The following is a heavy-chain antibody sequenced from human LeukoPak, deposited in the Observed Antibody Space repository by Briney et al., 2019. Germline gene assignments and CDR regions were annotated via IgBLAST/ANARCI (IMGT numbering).Heavy chain of an antibody. Sequence: ASVKVSCKASGYTFTGYYMHWVRQAPGQGLEWMGWINPNSGGTNYAQKFQGRVTMTRDTSISTAYMELSRLRSDDTAVYYCARDLDLGFCSGGSCYSSDYWGQGTRSPSPQ. CDR3: ARDLDLGFCSGGSCYSSDY. CDR2: INPNSGGT. V-gene: IGHV1-2*02. CDR1: GYTFTGYY. J-gene: IGHJ4*02. D-gene: IGHD2-15*01.